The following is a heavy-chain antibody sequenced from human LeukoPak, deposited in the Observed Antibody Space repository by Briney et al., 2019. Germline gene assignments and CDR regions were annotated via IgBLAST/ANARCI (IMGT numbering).Heavy chain of an antibody. D-gene: IGHD2/OR15-2a*01. CDR2: LSYTGKT. Sequence: SETLSLTCVVSGASVSSSHWNWIRQLPGKGLEWIGCLSYTGKTDYNPSLTSRVTISLDTSKNQVSLKLRSVTAADTAVYYCSEGYFEPFDHWGQGTLVTVSS. V-gene: IGHV4-59*02. J-gene: IGHJ4*02. CDR1: GASVSSSH. CDR3: SEGYFEPFDH.